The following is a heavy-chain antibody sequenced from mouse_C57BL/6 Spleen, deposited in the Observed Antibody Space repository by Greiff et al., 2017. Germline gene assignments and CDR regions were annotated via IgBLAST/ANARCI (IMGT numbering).Heavy chain of an antibody. CDR3: AREGYGSSLGY. J-gene: IGHJ2*01. CDR2: INYDGSST. V-gene: IGHV5-16*01. Sequence: EVMLVESEGGLVQPGSSMKLSCTASGFTFSDYYMAWVRQVPEKGLEWVANINYDGSSTYYLDSLKSRFIISRDNAKNILYLQMSSLKSEDTATYDCAREGYGSSLGYWGQGTTLTVSS. CDR1: GFTFSDYY. D-gene: IGHD1-1*01.